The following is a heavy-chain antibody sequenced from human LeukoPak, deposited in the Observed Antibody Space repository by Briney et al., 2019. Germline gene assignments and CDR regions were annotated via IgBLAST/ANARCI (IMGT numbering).Heavy chain of an antibody. CDR2: IYHSGTT. Sequence: SETLSLTCTVSGYSISSGYNWAWIRLPPGKGLERMGSIYHSGTTYYNPSLKSRVTVSVDTSKNQFSLKLSSVTAADTAVYYCARRAARGWFDPWGQGTLVTVSS. CDR1: GYSISSGYN. CDR3: ARRAARGWFDP. V-gene: IGHV4-38-2*02. D-gene: IGHD6-6*01. J-gene: IGHJ5*02.